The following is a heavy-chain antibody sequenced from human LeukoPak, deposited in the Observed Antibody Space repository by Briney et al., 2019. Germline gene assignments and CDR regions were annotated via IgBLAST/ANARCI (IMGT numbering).Heavy chain of an antibody. V-gene: IGHV1-2*02. Sequence: ASVKVSCKASGYTFTGYYMHWVRQAPGQGLEWMGWINPNSGGTNYAQKFQGRVTMTRDTSISTAYMELSRLRSDDTAVYYCARVLGSSGWYNYWGQGTLVTVSS. J-gene: IGHJ4*02. CDR1: GYTFTGYY. D-gene: IGHD6-19*01. CDR3: ARVLGSSGWYNY. CDR2: INPNSGGT.